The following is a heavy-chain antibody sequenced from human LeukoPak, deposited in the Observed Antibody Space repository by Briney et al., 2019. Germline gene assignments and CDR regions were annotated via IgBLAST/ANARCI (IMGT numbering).Heavy chain of an antibody. D-gene: IGHD2-2*01. CDR1: GFTFSSYA. J-gene: IGHJ4*02. CDR2: ISYDGSNK. V-gene: IGHV3-30*04. Sequence: GGSLRLSCAASGFTFSSYAMHWVRQAPGKGLEWVAVISYDGSNKYYADSVKGRFTISRDNSKNTLYLQMNSLRAEDTAVYCCVRAGYCSSTSCLSPFDYWGQGTLVTVSS. CDR3: VRAGYCSSTSCLSPFDY.